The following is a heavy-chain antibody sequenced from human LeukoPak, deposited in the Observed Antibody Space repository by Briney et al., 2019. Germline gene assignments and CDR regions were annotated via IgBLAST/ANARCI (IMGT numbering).Heavy chain of an antibody. CDR3: ARPYYYGSGSYRYYYYGMDV. CDR2: MNPNSGNT. J-gene: IGHJ6*02. CDR1: GYAFTSYD. V-gene: IGHV1-8*01. D-gene: IGHD3-10*01. Sequence: ASVKVPCKASGYAFTSYDINWVRQATGQGLEWMGWMNPNSGNTGYAQKFQGRVTMTRNTSISTAYMELSSLRSEDTAVYYCARPYYYGSGSYRYYYYGMDVWGQGTTVTVSS.